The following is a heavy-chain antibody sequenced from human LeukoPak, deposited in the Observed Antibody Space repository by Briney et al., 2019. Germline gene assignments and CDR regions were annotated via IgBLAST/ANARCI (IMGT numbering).Heavy chain of an antibody. J-gene: IGHJ4*02. Sequence: SETLSLTCTASGASISNTYYWSWIRQLPGKGLEWIGNLYNIGSITYKPSLKSRVTMSIDMSKNQFSLRLTSVTAADTAVYFCATNSTGSAFDYWGQGILVTVSA. CDR1: GASISNTYY. D-gene: IGHD2/OR15-2a*01. CDR2: LYNIGSI. CDR3: ATNSTGSAFDY. V-gene: IGHV4-59*08.